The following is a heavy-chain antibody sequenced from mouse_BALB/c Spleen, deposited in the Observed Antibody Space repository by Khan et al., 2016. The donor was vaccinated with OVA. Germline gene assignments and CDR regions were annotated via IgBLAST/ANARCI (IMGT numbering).Heavy chain of an antibody. D-gene: IGHD1-1*01. CDR2: ISGDSTTI. CDR3: ATSYYYGYYFDY. V-gene: IGHV5-17*02. Sequence: EVQLVESGGGLVQPGGSRKLSCAASGFTFSSYGMHWVRQAPEKGLEWVAYISGDSTTIYYADTVKGRITISRDNPKNTLFLQMNSLKSEDTAMYYCATSYYYGYYFDYWGPGTTLTVSS. J-gene: IGHJ2*01. CDR1: GFTFSSYG.